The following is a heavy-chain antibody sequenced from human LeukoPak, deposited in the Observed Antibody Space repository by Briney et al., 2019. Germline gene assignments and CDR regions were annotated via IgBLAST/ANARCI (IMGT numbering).Heavy chain of an antibody. CDR2: IYHSGST. V-gene: IGHV4-39*07. CDR3: ASGYCGGACQLGGVDM. Sequence: SETLSLTCLVSGGSIRSGNYYWGWIRQPPGKGLEWIGSIYHSGSTYYNPSLKSRVTISLDTSGNQFSLKLSSVTAADTAVYYCASGYCGGACQLGGVDMWGQGTMVTVSS. J-gene: IGHJ3*02. CDR1: GGSIRSGNYY. D-gene: IGHD2-21*02.